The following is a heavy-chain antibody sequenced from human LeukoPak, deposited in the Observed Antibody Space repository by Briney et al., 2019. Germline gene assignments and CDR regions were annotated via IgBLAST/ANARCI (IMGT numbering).Heavy chain of an antibody. Sequence: SETLSLTCTVSGGSISSGDYYWSWIRQPPGKGLEWIGYIYYSGSTYYNPSLKSRVTISVDTSKNQFSLKLSSVTAADTAVYYCARGYCSGGSCYSTNDEYFQHWGQGTLVTVSS. J-gene: IGHJ1*01. D-gene: IGHD2-15*01. CDR3: ARGYCSGGSCYSTNDEYFQH. CDR2: IYYSGST. CDR1: GGSISSGDYY. V-gene: IGHV4-30-4*08.